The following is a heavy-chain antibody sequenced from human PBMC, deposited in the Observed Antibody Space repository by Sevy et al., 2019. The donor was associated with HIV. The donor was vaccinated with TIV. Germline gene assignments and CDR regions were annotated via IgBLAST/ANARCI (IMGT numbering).Heavy chain of an antibody. V-gene: IGHV4-4*02. CDR1: GGSISSSNW. CDR3: ARVMLPDGYDGRGNAFDI. CDR2: IYRSGST. D-gene: IGHD5-12*01. Sequence: SETLSLTCAVSGGSISSSNWWSWVRQPPGKGLEWIGEIYRSGSTNYNTSLKSRVTISVDKSKNQFSLKLSSVTAADTAVYYCARVMLPDGYDGRGNAFDIWGQGTMVTVSS. J-gene: IGHJ3*02.